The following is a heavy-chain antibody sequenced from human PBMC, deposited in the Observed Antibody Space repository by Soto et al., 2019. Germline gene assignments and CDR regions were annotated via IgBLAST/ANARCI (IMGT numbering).Heavy chain of an antibody. CDR3: SRAPGGPDGPGDY. D-gene: IGHD2-15*01. J-gene: IGHJ4*02. Sequence: QVQLVQSGAEVKKPGASVKVSCKASGYTFTSYAMHWVRQAPGQRLEGMGWINAGNGNTKYSQKFQGRVTITRDTAASTPYMELSSLRAEDTAVYYWSRAPGGPDGPGDYWGQGTLVTVSS. CDR2: INAGNGNT. V-gene: IGHV1-3*01. CDR1: GYTFTSYA.